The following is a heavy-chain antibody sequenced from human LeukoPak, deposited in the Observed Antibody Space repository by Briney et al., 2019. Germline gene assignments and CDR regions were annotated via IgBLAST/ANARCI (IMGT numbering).Heavy chain of an antibody. J-gene: IGHJ6*03. CDR1: GFTFSSYG. Sequence: GGSLRLSCAASGFTFSSYGMHWVRQAPGKGLELVAFIRYDGSSNYYADSVKGRFTISRDNSKNTVYLQMNSLRAEDTAVYYCAMGPITTAPYYMDVWGKGTTVTVSS. CDR3: AMGPITTAPYYMDV. CDR2: IRYDGSSN. D-gene: IGHD1-26*01. V-gene: IGHV3-30*02.